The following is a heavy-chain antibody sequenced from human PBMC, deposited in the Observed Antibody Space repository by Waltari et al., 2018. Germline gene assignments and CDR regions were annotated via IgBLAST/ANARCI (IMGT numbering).Heavy chain of an antibody. Sequence: QVQLVESGGGVVQPGGSLRLSCAASGFTFSSYGMPWVRQAPGKGREWVAFIRYYGSNKYYADSVKGRFTISRDNSKNTLYLQMNSLRAVDTAVYYCGPACSGYAFDYWGQGTLVTVSS. D-gene: IGHD5-12*01. J-gene: IGHJ4*02. V-gene: IGHV3-30*02. CDR1: GFTFSSYG. CDR3: GPACSGYAFDY. CDR2: IRYYGSNK.